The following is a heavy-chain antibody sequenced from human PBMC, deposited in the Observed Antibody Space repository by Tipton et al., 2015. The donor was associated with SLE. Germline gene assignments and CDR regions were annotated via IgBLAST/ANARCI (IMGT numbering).Heavy chain of an antibody. CDR2: INHSGST. V-gene: IGHV4-38-2*02. Sequence: GLVKPSETLSLTCTVSGFSITSGFNWGWIRQPPGKGLEWIGEINHSGSTNYNPSLKSRVTISVDTSKNQFSLKLSSVTAADTAVYYCARGVLGGSYPYWGQGTLVTVSS. D-gene: IGHD1-26*01. J-gene: IGHJ4*02. CDR1: GFSITSGFN. CDR3: ARGVLGGSYPY.